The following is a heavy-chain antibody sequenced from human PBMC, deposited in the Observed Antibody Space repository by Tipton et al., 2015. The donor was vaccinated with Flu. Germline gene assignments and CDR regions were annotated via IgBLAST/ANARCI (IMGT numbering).Heavy chain of an antibody. Sequence: TLSLTCTVSSGSIRSTNYFCAWIRQPPGKRLELIGSIYPSGTTYYNPSLKSRVTISVDTSKSQFSLMLRSVTAADTAVYYCARLSYYDVDLKNFYFDYWGQGARVTVSS. CDR2: IYPSGTT. CDR1: SGSIRSTNYF. D-gene: IGHD3-10*02. V-gene: IGHV4-39*01. CDR3: ARLSYYDVDLKNFYFDY. J-gene: IGHJ4*02.